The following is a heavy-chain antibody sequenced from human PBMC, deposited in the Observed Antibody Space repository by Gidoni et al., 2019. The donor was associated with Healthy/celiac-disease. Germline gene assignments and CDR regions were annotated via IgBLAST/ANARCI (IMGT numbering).Heavy chain of an antibody. Sequence: QVHLVESGGGVVQPGGSLRLSCAASGFTFSSYGMHWVRQAPGKGLEWVAFIRYDGSNKYYADSVKGRFTISRDNSKNTLYLQMNSLRAEDTAVYYCANPEGGYCSSTSCQKGTYFDYWGQGTLVTVSS. D-gene: IGHD2-2*01. V-gene: IGHV3-30*02. J-gene: IGHJ4*02. CDR2: IRYDGSNK. CDR3: ANPEGGYCSSTSCQKGTYFDY. CDR1: GFTFSSYG.